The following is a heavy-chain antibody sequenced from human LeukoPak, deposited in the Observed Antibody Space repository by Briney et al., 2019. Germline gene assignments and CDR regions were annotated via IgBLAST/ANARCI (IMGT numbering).Heavy chain of an antibody. J-gene: IGHJ4*02. V-gene: IGHV1-3*01. D-gene: IGHD3-16*02. CDR2: INAGNGNT. CDR3: ARDEGRRRLRLGELSFPT. CDR1: GFTFTNHA. Sequence: ASLNVSCKASGFTFTNHALQWVRQAPGQRLEWMGWINAGNGNTKYSQQFQGRVTITRDTSATTTYIELSSLRSEDTAVYYCARDEGRRRLRLGELSFPTWGQGTLVTVSS.